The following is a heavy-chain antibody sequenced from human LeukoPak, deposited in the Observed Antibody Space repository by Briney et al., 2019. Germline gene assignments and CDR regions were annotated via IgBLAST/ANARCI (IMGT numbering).Heavy chain of an antibody. CDR2: IWSDASDK. V-gene: IGHV3-33*06. Sequence: GGSLRVSCAASQFTFSHYGMHWVRQAPGRGLQWVAVIWSDASDKYYSDSVKGRFTISRDNSKNTLYLEMNNLRAEDTAVYYCAKDAERGFDYSNSLNYWGQGTLVTVSS. J-gene: IGHJ4*02. CDR1: QFTFSHYG. D-gene: IGHD4-11*01. CDR3: AKDAERGFDYSNSLNY.